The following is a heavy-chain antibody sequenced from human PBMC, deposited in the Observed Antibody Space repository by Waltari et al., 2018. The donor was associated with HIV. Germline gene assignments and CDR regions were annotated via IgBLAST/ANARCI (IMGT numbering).Heavy chain of an antibody. D-gene: IGHD3-10*01. CDR1: GFIFSDPY. J-gene: IGHJ6*02. CDR2: TRNQVNGYAT. V-gene: IGHV3-72*01. CDR3: VRGPVVGNYYSGMDV. Sequence: DVQMVESGGGLVQPGGSLRLSWVGSGFIFSDPYMDWVRQAPGKGLEWVGRTRNQVNGYATEYAASVEGRFSISRDDSKNSVSLQMNGMKTDDTAVYYCVRGPVVGNYYSGMDVWGQGTTVIVSS.